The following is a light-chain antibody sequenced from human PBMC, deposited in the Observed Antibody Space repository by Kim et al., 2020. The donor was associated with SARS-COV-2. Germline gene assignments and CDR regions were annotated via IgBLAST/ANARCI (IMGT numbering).Light chain of an antibody. J-gene: IGLJ3*02. CDR1: SRDVGGYNY. Sequence: PGQSVTISSAGTSRDVGGYNYVSWYQQHPGKAPGLMIYDVNERPSGVPDRFSGSKSGNTASLTISGLQADDEGDYYCCSYAGPYKVFGEGTKVTVL. CDR3: CSYAGPYKV. V-gene: IGLV2-11*02. CDR2: DVN.